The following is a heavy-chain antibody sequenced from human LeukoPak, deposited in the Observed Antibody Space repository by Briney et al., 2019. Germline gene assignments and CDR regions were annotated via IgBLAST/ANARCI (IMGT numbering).Heavy chain of an antibody. D-gene: IGHD6-19*01. Sequence: PSETLSLTCTVSGGSISNFYWTWLRQPPGKGLEWIGYIYYTGSTNYNPSLQSRVTISVDTSKNQFSLKLRSVTAADTAVYYCVRGGWSHDYWGQGTLVTVSS. CDR2: IYYTGST. CDR3: VRGGWSHDY. J-gene: IGHJ4*02. CDR1: GGSISNFY. V-gene: IGHV4-59*01.